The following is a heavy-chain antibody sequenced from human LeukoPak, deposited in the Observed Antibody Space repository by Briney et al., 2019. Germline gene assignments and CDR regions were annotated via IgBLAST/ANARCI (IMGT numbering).Heavy chain of an antibody. V-gene: IGHV5-51*01. J-gene: IGHJ4*02. CDR1: GYSFTTYW. CDR2: IYPGDSDT. D-gene: IGHD1-26*01. Sequence: GESLKISCEASGYSFTTYWIGWVRQMPGKGLEWMGIIYPGDSDTRYSPSFQGQATISADKSRSTAYLQWSSLKASDTAMYYCASSREGDYFGYWGQGTLVTVSS. CDR3: ASSREGDYFGY.